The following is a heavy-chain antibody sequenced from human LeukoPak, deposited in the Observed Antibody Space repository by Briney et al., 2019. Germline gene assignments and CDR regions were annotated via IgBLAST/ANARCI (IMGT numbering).Heavy chain of an antibody. D-gene: IGHD3-10*02. V-gene: IGHV3-48*03. CDR1: GFTFSSYE. Sequence: GGSLRLSCTASGFTFSSYEMNWVRQAPGKGLEWVSYISSSGSTIYYADSVKGRFTISRDNAKNSLYLQMNSLRAEDTAVYYCAELGITVIGGVWGKGTTVTISS. CDR3: AELGITVIGGV. J-gene: IGHJ6*04. CDR2: ISSSGSTI.